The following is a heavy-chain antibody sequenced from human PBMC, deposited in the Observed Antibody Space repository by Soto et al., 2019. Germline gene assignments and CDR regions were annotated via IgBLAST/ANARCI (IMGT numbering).Heavy chain of an antibody. D-gene: IGHD5-12*01. CDR3: TRSGPGSDH. J-gene: IGHJ4*02. CDR2: INEDGSEK. CDR1: GFIFSTFW. Sequence: VQLVESGGGLVQPGGSLRLSCSASGFIFSTFWMSWVRQAPGKGLEWVANINEDGSEKYYVDSVKGRFTISRDNAKNSLYLQMNSLRVEDSAVYYCTRSGPGSDHWGQGSLVTVSS. V-gene: IGHV3-7*04.